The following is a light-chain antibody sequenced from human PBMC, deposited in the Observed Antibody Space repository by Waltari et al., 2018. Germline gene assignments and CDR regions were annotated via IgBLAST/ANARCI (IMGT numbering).Light chain of an antibody. J-gene: IGKJ3*01. Sequence: EIVLTQSPGTLSLSPGERATLSCRASQSVSSSYLAWYQQKPGQAPRLLIYGASSRDTGSPDRFSGSGSGTDFTLTISRLEPEDCAVYYCQQYGSSPSITFGPGTKVDIK. CDR1: QSVSSSY. V-gene: IGKV3-20*01. CDR2: GAS. CDR3: QQYGSSPSIT.